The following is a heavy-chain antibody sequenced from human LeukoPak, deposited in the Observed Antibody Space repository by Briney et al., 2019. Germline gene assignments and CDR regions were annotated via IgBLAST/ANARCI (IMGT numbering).Heavy chain of an antibody. CDR3: ARRHPEASIGWFDP. D-gene: IGHD3-22*01. CDR1: SFSISSGYY. J-gene: IGHJ5*02. CDR2: VFHTGRT. Sequence: PSETLSLTCHVSSFSISSGYYWGWIRQPPGKGLEWIGSVFHTGRTYYSTSLKTRVSISIDTSKNQFSLKLSSVTAADTAVYYCARRHPEASIGWFDPWGRGTLVTVSS. V-gene: IGHV4-38-2*01.